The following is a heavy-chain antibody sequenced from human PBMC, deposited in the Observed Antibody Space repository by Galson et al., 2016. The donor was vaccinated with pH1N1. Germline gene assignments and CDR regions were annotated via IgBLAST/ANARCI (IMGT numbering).Heavy chain of an antibody. V-gene: IGHV4-34*01. D-gene: IGHD2-21*02. CDR3: ARFKVVSPSRGLWYDP. Sequence: ETLSLTCAVSSESFSGYFWSWIRQPPGQGLEWIGDISHSGGTMYNPSLKSLVTISLDTVKNLFSLNLISVIAADTAVYFCARFKVVSPSRGLWYDPWGQGTLVTVSS. J-gene: IGHJ5*02. CDR2: ISHSGGT. CDR1: SESFSGYF.